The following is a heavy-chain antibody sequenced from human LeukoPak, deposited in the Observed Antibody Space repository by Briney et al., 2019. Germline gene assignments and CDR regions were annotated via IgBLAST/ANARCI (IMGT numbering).Heavy chain of an antibody. J-gene: IGHJ4*02. CDR1: GGTFSSYA. V-gene: IGHV1-69*01. CDR3: ARAWVDSSGYYYYFDY. CDR2: IIPIFGTA. D-gene: IGHD3-22*01. Sequence: GASVKVSCKASGGTFSSYAISWVRQAPGQGLEWMGGIIPIFGTANYAQKFQGRVTITADESTSTAYMELSSLRSEDTAVYYCARAWVDSSGYYYYFDYWGQGTLVTVSS.